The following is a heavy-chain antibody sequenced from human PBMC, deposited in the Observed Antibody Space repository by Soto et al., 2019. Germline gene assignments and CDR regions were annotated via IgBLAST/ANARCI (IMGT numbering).Heavy chain of an antibody. J-gene: IGHJ6*02. CDR3: ASKSYYGDMDV. Sequence: SETLSLTCAVSGGSISSGGYSWSWIRQPPGKGLEWIGYIYHSGSTYYNPSLKSRVTISVDRSKNQFSLKLSSVTAADTAVYYCASKSYYGDMDVSGQVTTVTVSS. D-gene: IGHD3-10*01. V-gene: IGHV4-30-2*01. CDR2: IYHSGST. CDR1: GGSISSGGYS.